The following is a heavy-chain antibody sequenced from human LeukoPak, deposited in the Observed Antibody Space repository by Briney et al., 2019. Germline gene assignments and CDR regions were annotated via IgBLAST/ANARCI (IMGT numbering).Heavy chain of an antibody. V-gene: IGHV4-4*07. CDR3: ARVASGYYAYYFDY. CDR1: GDSICSYY. J-gene: IGHJ4*02. Sequence: SETLSLTCTVSGDSICSYYWSWIRQPAGRGLEWIGRIYTSGSTNYNPSLKSRVTMSVDTSKNLFSLKVNSVTAADTAVYFCARVASGYYAYYFDYWGQGTLVTVSS. CDR2: IYTSGST. D-gene: IGHD3-3*01.